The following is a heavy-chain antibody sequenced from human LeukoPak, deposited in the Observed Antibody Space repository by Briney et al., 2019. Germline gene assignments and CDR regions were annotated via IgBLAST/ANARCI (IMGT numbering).Heavy chain of an antibody. CDR1: EFSVGSNY. D-gene: IGHD3-22*01. J-gene: IGHJ4*02. CDR2: IYSGGST. V-gene: IGHV3-66*01. CDR3: ARRGFHDSSGYDY. Sequence: GGSLRLSCAASEFSVGSNYMTWVRQAPGKGLEWVSLIYSGGSTYYADSVKGRFTISRDNAKKSVFLQINNLRAEDTAIYYCARRGFHDSSGYDYWGQGTLVTVSS.